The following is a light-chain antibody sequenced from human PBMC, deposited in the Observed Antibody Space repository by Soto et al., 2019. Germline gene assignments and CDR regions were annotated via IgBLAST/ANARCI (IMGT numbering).Light chain of an antibody. V-gene: IGKV3-20*01. CDR2: DAS. Sequence: ENVLTQSPGTLSLSPGERATLSCRASQSLKKTFLAWYQQQPGQAPRLLIYDASNRATGIPDRFSGSGSGTDFTLTISRLEHEDFAVYYCQQYGSSGTFGQGTKVDIK. J-gene: IGKJ1*01. CDR1: QSLKKTF. CDR3: QQYGSSGT.